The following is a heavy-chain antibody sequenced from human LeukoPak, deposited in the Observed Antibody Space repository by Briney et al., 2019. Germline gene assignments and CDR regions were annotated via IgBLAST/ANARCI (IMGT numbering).Heavy chain of an antibody. V-gene: IGHV4-34*01. J-gene: IGHJ4*02. D-gene: IGHD3-22*01. CDR3: ARGHPDSSGYYPFDY. Sequence: ASETLSLTCAVYGGSFSGYYWSWIRQPPGKGLEWIGEINHSGSTNYNPSLKSRVTISVDTSKNQFSLKLSSVTAADTAVYYCARGHPDSSGYYPFDYWGQGTLVTVSS. CDR2: INHSGST. CDR1: GGSFSGYY.